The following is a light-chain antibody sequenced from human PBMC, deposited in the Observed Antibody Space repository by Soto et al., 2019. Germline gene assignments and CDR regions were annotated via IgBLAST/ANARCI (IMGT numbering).Light chain of an antibody. CDR2: DAS. CDR1: QSISTW. CDR3: QQYNSDSRT. Sequence: DIQMTQSPSTLSASVGDRVTITCRASQSISTWLAWYQQKPGNAPKLLIFDASNLESGVPSRFSGCGSWTEFTLTIDSLQPDDFATYYCQQYNSDSRTFGQGTELDIK. J-gene: IGKJ1*01. V-gene: IGKV1-5*01.